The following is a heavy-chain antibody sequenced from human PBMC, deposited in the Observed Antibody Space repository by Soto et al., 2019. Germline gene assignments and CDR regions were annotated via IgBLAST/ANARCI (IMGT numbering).Heavy chain of an antibody. CDR3: ARDGSGSYHLDV. D-gene: IGHD3-10*01. V-gene: IGHV4-59*01. Sequence: SETLSLTCTVSGGSISSYYWSWIRQPPGKGLEWIGYIYYSGSTNYNPSLKSRVTISVDTSKNQFSLKLSSVNAADTAVYYCARDGSGSYHLDVWGQGTTVTVSS. CDR1: GGSISSYY. CDR2: IYYSGST. J-gene: IGHJ6*02.